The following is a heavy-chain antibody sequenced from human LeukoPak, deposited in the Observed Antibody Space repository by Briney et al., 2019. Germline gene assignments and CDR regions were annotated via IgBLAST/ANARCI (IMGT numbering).Heavy chain of an antibody. J-gene: IGHJ5*02. CDR1: VGSISSHY. Sequence: SETLSLTCTVSVGSISSHYWSWIRQPPGKGLEWIGYIYYSGSTNYNPSLKSRVTISVDTSKNPFSLKLSSVTAADTAVYYCARSAYSSSWSSWGQGTLVTVSS. CDR2: IYYSGST. CDR3: ARSAYSSSWSS. V-gene: IGHV4-59*11. D-gene: IGHD6-13*01.